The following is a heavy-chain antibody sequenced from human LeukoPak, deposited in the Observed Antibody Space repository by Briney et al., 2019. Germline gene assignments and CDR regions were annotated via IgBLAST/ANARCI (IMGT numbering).Heavy chain of an antibody. Sequence: GGSLRLSCAASGFKFSTYWMSWVRQAPGKGLEWVANINQDGSEKNYVDSVKGRFTISRDNAKDSLSLQMNSLRAEDTAVYYCGRDMDVWGQGTTVTVSS. V-gene: IGHV3-7*01. CDR3: GRDMDV. J-gene: IGHJ6*02. CDR2: INQDGSEK. CDR1: GFKFSTYW.